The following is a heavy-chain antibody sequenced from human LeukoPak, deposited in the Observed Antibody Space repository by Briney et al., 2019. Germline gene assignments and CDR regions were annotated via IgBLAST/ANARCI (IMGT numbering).Heavy chain of an antibody. CDR3: ARSHGSGSYYNLNDY. CDR2: VSSSGST. V-gene: IGHV4-4*07. CDR1: GDSISYFY. J-gene: IGHJ4*02. D-gene: IGHD3-10*01. Sequence: SETLSLTCSVSGDSISYFYWSWIRQAAGKGVEWIGRVSSSGSTDYNASLKSRVTMSVDTSKNQLSLKVISVTAADTAVYYCARSHGSGSYYNLNDYWGQGALVTVSS.